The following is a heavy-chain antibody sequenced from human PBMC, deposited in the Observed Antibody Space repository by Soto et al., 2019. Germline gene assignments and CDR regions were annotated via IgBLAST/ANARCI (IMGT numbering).Heavy chain of an antibody. CDR2: ISGSGGRT. V-gene: IGHV3-23*01. D-gene: IGHD1-1*01. CDR1: GISFSSYA. CDR3: AKRARDGYNSPIDY. J-gene: IGHJ4*02. Sequence: EVLLLGSGGGPVQPGGSLRLSCVASGISFSSYAMNWVRLAPGKGLEWVSGISGSGGRTNYEDSVKGLFTISRDNSKSTMHLQRNSLRGDDTAANYWAKRARDGYNSPIDYWGQGTLVTVSS.